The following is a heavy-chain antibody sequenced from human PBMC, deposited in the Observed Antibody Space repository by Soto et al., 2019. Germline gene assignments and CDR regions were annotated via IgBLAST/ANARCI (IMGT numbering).Heavy chain of an antibody. Sequence: PSETLSLTCNVSGVSIDNYYWSWIRQPSGKGLEWIGYIYYSGSTNYNPSLKSRVTISVDTSKNQFSLKLSSVTAADTAVYYCARGTRYYVDYWGQGTLVTVSS. V-gene: IGHV4-59*01. D-gene: IGHD3-16*01. J-gene: IGHJ4*02. CDR1: GVSIDNYY. CDR2: IYYSGST. CDR3: ARGTRYYVDY.